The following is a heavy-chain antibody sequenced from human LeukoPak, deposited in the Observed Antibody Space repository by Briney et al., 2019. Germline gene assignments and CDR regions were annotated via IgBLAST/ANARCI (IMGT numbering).Heavy chain of an antibody. CDR3: ARVPPDYNDLHDALDL. CDR1: GGSISSSSYY. Sequence: SETLSLTCTVSGGSISSSSYYWGWIRQPPGKGLEWIGSIYYGGSTYYNPSLKSRVTISVDTSKNQFSLKLSSVTAADTAVYYCARVPPDYNDLHDALDLWGQGTVVTVSS. J-gene: IGHJ3*01. D-gene: IGHD4-17*01. CDR2: IYYGGST. V-gene: IGHV4-39*07.